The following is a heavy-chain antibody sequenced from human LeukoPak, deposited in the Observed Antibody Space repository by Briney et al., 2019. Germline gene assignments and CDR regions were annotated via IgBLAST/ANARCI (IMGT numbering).Heavy chain of an antibody. CDR2: IGTAGDT. CDR1: RFTFSSYD. CDR3: ARGPGDIAVAVTGWFDP. V-gene: IGHV3-13*01. Sequence: GGSLRLSCAASRFTFSSYDMHWVRQATGKGLEWVSAIGTAGDTYYPGSVKGRFTISRENAKNSLYLQMNSLRAEDTAVYYCARGPGDIAVAVTGWFDPWGQGTLVTVSS. D-gene: IGHD6-19*01. J-gene: IGHJ5*02.